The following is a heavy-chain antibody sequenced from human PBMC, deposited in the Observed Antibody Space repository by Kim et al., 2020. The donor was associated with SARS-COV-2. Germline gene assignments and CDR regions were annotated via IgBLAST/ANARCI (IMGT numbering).Heavy chain of an antibody. CDR3: AKGGWNDLRFDP. CDR1: GFTLSSYG. CDR2: ISYDGSNK. V-gene: IGHV3-30*18. Sequence: GGSLRLSCAASGFTLSSYGMHWVRQAPGKGLEWVAVISYDGSNKYYADSVKGRFTISRDNSKNTLYLQMNSLRAEDTAVYYCAKGGWNDLRFDPWGQGTLVTVSS. J-gene: IGHJ5*02. D-gene: IGHD1-1*01.